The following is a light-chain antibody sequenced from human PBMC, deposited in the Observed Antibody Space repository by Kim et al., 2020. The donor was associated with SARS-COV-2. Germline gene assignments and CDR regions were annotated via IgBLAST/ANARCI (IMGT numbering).Light chain of an antibody. CDR3: ATWDVTLNGWV. CDR1: SSNVGRHF. CDR2: NDN. Sequence: GQRVTISCSGGSSNVGRHFVNWYQQHPGTAPKVFISNDNQRPSGVPDRFSGSRSGTSASLAISGLQSEDEADYYCATWDVTLNGWVFGGGTQLTVL. J-gene: IGLJ3*02. V-gene: IGLV1-44*01.